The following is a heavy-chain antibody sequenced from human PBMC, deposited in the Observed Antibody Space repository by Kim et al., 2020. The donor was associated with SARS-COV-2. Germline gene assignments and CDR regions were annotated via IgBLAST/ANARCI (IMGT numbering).Heavy chain of an antibody. V-gene: IGHV3-23*01. CDR2: INSDGGRI. CDR3: AKGSDFDS. J-gene: IGHJ4*02. CDR1: GFTFSTYG. Sequence: GGSLRLSCAASGFTFSTYGMTWVRQAPGKGLEWVSLINSDGGRIYNADSVKGRCTISRDNSKNTLYLQMKSLRVDDTAVYYCAKGSDFDSWGQGTLVTVS.